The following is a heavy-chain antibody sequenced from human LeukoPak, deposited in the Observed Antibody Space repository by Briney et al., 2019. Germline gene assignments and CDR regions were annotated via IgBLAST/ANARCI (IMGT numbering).Heavy chain of an antibody. Sequence: GGSLRLSCAASGFTLSTYDMHWVRQGPGEGLEWVAAVGTSGHTFYPDSVKGQFTISRENARNSVYLQMNSLRAGDTAFYYCAKGRSTNWGSDFDYWGQGTLVTVSS. CDR2: VGTSGHT. D-gene: IGHD7-27*01. J-gene: IGHJ4*02. CDR1: GFTLSTYD. V-gene: IGHV3-13*01. CDR3: AKGRSTNWGSDFDY.